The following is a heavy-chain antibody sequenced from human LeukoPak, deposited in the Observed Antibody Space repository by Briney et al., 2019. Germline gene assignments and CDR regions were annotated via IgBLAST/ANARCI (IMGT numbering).Heavy chain of an antibody. V-gene: IGHV3-9*01. D-gene: IGHD6-19*01. CDR3: AKDLEWLAPAGGAFDI. J-gene: IGHJ3*02. Sequence: SLRLSCAAXXFTFDDYAMHWVRQAPGKGLEGVSGISWNSGSIGYADSVKGRFTISRDNAKNSLYLQMNSLRAEDTAVYYCAKDLEWLAPAGGAFDIWGQGTMVTVSS. CDR1: XFTFDDYA. CDR2: ISWNSGSI.